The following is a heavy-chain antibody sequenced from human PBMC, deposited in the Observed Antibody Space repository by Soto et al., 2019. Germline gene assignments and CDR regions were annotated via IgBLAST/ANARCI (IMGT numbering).Heavy chain of an antibody. J-gene: IGHJ6*02. CDR3: ARELSHDYYYYGMDV. CDR2: IRYDGSNK. Sequence: QVQLVESGGGVVQPGRSLRLSCAASGFTFSSYGMHWVRQAPGKGLAWVAVIRYDGSNKYYADSVKGRFTISRDNSKNTVYLQMNSLRAEDTAVYYCARELSHDYYYYGMDVWGQGTTVTVSS. V-gene: IGHV3-33*01. CDR1: GFTFSSYG.